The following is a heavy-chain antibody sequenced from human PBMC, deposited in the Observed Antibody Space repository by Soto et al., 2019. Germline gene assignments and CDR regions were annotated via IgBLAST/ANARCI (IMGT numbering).Heavy chain of an antibody. D-gene: IGHD2-2*01. CDR1: GGTFSSYA. CDR2: IIPIFGTA. J-gene: IGHJ6*02. Sequence: ASVKVSCKASGGTFSSYAISWVRQAPGQGLEWMGGIIPIFGTANYAQKFQGRVTITADESTSTAYMELSSLRSEDTAVYYCARDDGVVPAPQYYYGMDVWGQGTTVTVSS. V-gene: IGHV1-69*13. CDR3: ARDDGVVPAPQYYYGMDV.